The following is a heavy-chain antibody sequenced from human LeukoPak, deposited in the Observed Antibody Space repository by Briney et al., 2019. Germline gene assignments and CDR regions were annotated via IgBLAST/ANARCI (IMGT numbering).Heavy chain of an antibody. CDR3: ARITYYYDSSGYYYFYGMDV. CDR2: IYYSGST. J-gene: IGHJ6*02. Sequence: PSETLSLTCTVSGGSISSSSYYWDWIRQPPGKGLEWIGSIYYSGSTYYNPSLKSRVTISVDTSKNQFSLKLSSVTAADTAVYYCARITYYYDSSGYYYFYGMDVWGQGTTVTVSS. CDR1: GGSISSSSYY. D-gene: IGHD3-22*01. V-gene: IGHV4-39*01.